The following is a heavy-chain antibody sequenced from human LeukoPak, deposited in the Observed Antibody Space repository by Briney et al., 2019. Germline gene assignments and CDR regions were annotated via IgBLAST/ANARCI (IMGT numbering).Heavy chain of an antibody. D-gene: IGHD5-12*01. V-gene: IGHV4-34*01. CDR2: INHSGST. Sequence: SETLSLTCAVYGGSFSGYYWSWIRQPPGKGLEWIGEINHSGSTNYNPSLKSRVTISVDTSKNQFSLKLSSVTAADTAVYYCARTLGSGYDRFYYYYGMDVWGQGTTVTVSS. J-gene: IGHJ6*02. CDR3: ARTLGSGYDRFYYYYGMDV. CDR1: GGSFSGYY.